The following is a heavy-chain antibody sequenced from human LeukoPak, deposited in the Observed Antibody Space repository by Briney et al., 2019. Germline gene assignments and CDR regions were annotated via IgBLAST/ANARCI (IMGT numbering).Heavy chain of an antibody. V-gene: IGHV3-30*18. D-gene: IGHD7-27*01. J-gene: IGHJ4*02. CDR3: AKNWDLDY. Sequence: PGGSLRLSCAASGFTFSSYGMHWVRQAPGKGLEWVAVISNDGSNKYYADSVKGRFTISRDNSKNTLYLQMNSLRAEDTAVYYCAKNWDLDYWGQGTLVTVSS. CDR1: GFTFSSYG. CDR2: ISNDGSNK.